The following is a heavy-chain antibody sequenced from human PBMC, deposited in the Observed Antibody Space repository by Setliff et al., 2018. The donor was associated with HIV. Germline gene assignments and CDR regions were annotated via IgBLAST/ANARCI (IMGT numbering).Heavy chain of an antibody. J-gene: IGHJ6*01. CDR1: GGSISTYY. CDR3: ARSNPDILSGYY. V-gene: IGHV4-59*01. Sequence: LPETLSLTCSVSGGSISTYYWSWIRQPPGKGLEWIGYVYHSGTANYNPSLRSRVTISVDTSKNQFSLKLTSVTAADTAVYYCARSNPDILSGYY. D-gene: IGHD3-9*01. CDR2: VYHSGTA.